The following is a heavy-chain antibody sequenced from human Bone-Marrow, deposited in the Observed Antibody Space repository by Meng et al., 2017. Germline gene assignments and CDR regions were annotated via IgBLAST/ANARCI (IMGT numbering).Heavy chain of an antibody. V-gene: IGHV1-3*01. CDR2: INAGNGNT. CDR3: ARRTAVSGMTFDY. D-gene: IGHD4-17*01. J-gene: IGHJ4*02. Sequence: QVQLVQSGAEVQKPGASVKVSCKASGYTFTSYAMHWVRQAPGQRLEWMGWINAGNGNTKYSQKFQGRVTITRDTSASTAYMELSSLRSEDTAVYYCARRTAVSGMTFDYWGQGTLVTVSS. CDR1: GYTFTSYA.